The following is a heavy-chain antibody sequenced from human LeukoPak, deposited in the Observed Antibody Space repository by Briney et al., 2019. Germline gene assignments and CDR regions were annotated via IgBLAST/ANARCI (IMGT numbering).Heavy chain of an antibody. V-gene: IGHV3-48*02. J-gene: IGHJ4*02. CDR2: ISRSGSTI. Sequence: GGSLRLSCAASGFSFSSYSMNWVRQAPGKGLEWLSYISRSGSTIYYADSVKGRFTISRDNAKNSLYLQMNSLRDEDTAVYYCLRRVPNNSSWYELFDYWGQGTLVTVSS. D-gene: IGHD6-13*01. CDR1: GFSFSSYS. CDR3: LRRVPNNSSWYELFDY.